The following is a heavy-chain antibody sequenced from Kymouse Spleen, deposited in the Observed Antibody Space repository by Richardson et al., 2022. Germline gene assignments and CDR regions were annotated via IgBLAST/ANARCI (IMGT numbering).Heavy chain of an antibody. CDR2: INHSGST. Sequence: QVQLQQWGAGLLKPSETLSLTCAVYGGSFSGYYWSWIRQPPGKGLEWIGEINHSGSTNYNPSLKSRVTISVDTSKNQFSLKLSSVTAADTAVYYCASLPDYYGSGSHPPTYYGMDVWGQGTTVTVSS. J-gene: IGHJ6*02. D-gene: IGHD3-10*01. CDR3: ASLPDYYGSGSHPPTYYGMDV. CDR1: GGSFSGYY. V-gene: IGHV4-34*01.